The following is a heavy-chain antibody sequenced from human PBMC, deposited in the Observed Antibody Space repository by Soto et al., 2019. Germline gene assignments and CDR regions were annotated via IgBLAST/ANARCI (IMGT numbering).Heavy chain of an antibody. CDR2: MNPNSGNT. CDR1: GYTFTSYD. CDR3: ATGPLVGYVWGSYRPGDYYYGMDV. D-gene: IGHD3-16*02. V-gene: IGHV1-8*01. J-gene: IGHJ6*02. Sequence: QVQLVQSGAEVKKPGASVKVSCKASGYTFTSYDINWVRQATGQGLEWMGWMNPNSGNTGYAQKFQGRVTMTRNTSISTAYMELSSLRSEDTAVYYGATGPLVGYVWGSYRPGDYYYGMDVWGQGTTVTVSS.